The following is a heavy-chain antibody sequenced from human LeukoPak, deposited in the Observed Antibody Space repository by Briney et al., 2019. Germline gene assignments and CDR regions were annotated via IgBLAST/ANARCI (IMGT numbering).Heavy chain of an antibody. CDR2: IIDSGIST. CDR1: GFTFNSYA. Sequence: PGGSLRLSCAASGFTFNSYAMTWVRQAPEKGLEWVSSIIDSGISTYYGDSVKGRFTISRDNSKNTLYLQMNSLRAEDTAIYYCAKGSRGNYDSSGQGTLVTVSS. V-gene: IGHV3-23*01. CDR3: AKGSRGNYDS. J-gene: IGHJ5*01. D-gene: IGHD1-26*01.